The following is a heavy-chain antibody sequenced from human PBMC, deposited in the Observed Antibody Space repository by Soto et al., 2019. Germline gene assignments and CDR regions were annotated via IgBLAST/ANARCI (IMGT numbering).Heavy chain of an antibody. CDR2: IIPIFGTA. CDR1: GAKFSSYD. Sequence: SEEVSCKASGAKFSSYDISWGRQAPGQGLEWMGGIIPIFGTANYAQKFQGRVTITADESTSTAYLELSSLRSEYTAVYYCARFASFYGMDVWGQGTTVTVSS. J-gene: IGHJ6*02. V-gene: IGHV1-69*13. CDR3: ARFASFYGMDV.